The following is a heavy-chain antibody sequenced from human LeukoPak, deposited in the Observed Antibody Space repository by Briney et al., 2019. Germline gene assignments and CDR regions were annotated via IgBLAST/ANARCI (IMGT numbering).Heavy chain of an antibody. D-gene: IGHD3-22*01. J-gene: IGHJ6*02. V-gene: IGHV1-8*02. CDR3: ARVDYYDSSGWRYYYYYYGMDV. CDR1: GGTFISYA. CDR2: MNPNSGNT. Sequence: ASVKVSCKASGGTFISYAISWVRQATGQGLEWMGWMNPNSGNTGYAQKFQGRVTMTRNTSISTAYMELSSLRSEDTAVYYCARVDYYDSSGWRYYYYYYGMDVWGQGTTVTVSS.